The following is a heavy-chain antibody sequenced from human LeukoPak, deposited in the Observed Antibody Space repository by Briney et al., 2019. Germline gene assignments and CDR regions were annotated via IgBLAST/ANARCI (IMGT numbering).Heavy chain of an antibody. D-gene: IGHD1-26*01. J-gene: IGHJ3*02. Sequence: GGSLRLSCAASGFTFSSYGMHWVRQAPGKGLEWVAFIRFDGSYKDYVDSVKGRFTISRDNSKNTLYLQMNSLRAEDTAVYYCASIEQGRYSGSFGAFDIWGQGTMVTVS. CDR1: GFTFSSYG. V-gene: IGHV3-30*02. CDR2: IRFDGSYK. CDR3: ASIEQGRYSGSFGAFDI.